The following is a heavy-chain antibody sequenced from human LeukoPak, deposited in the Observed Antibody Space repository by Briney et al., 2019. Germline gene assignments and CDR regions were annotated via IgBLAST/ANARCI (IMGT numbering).Heavy chain of an antibody. D-gene: IGHD4-17*01. CDR1: GYSISSGYY. J-gene: IGHJ4*02. CDR3: ARGGDYGDYRVDY. V-gene: IGHV4-38-2*02. Sequence: SETLSLTCTVSGYSISSGYYWGWIRQPPGKGLEWIGSIYHSGSTYYNPSLKSRVTISVDTSKNQFSLKLSSVTAADAAVYYCARGGDYGDYRVDYWGQGTLVTVSS. CDR2: IYHSGST.